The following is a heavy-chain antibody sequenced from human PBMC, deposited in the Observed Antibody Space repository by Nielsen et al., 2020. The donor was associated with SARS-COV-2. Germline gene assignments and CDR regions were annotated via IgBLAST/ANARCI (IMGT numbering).Heavy chain of an antibody. D-gene: IGHD3-22*01. J-gene: IGHJ3*02. CDR2: INWNGGST. CDR1: GFTFDDYG. CDR3: ASIDSSGYYGWAFDI. V-gene: IGHV3-20*01. Sequence: GSLRLSCAASGFTFDDYGMSWVRPAPGKGLEWVSGINWNGGSTGYADSVKGRFTISRDNAKNSLYLQMNSLRAEDTALYHCASIDSSGYYGWAFDIWGQGTMVTVSS.